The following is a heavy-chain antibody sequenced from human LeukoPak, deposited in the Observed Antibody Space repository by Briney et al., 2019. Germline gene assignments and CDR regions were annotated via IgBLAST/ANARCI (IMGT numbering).Heavy chain of an antibody. CDR1: GFTFSSYG. V-gene: IGHV3-23*01. CDR3: AKGAYSSGWTGDSGFDP. D-gene: IGHD6-19*01. Sequence: SGGSLRLSCAASGFTFSSYGMSWVRQAPGKGLEWVSAISGSGGSTYYADSVKGRFPISRDNSKNTLYLQMNSLRAEDTAVYYCAKGAYSSGWTGDSGFDPWGQGTLVTVSS. CDR2: ISGSGGST. J-gene: IGHJ5*02.